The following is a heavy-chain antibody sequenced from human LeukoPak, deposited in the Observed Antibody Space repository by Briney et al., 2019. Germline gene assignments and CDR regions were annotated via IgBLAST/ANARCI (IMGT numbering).Heavy chain of an antibody. V-gene: IGHV3-15*01. Sequence: PGGSLRLSCAASGFTFSNAWMSWVRQAPGKGLEWVGRIKSKTDGGTTDYAAPVKGRFTISRDDSKNTLYLQMNSLKTEDTAVYYCTTEGPLQAPTTVTSKGIDYWGQGTLVTVSS. D-gene: IGHD4-17*01. CDR3: TTEGPLQAPTTVTSKGIDY. CDR2: IKSKTDGGTT. CDR1: GFTFSNAW. J-gene: IGHJ4*02.